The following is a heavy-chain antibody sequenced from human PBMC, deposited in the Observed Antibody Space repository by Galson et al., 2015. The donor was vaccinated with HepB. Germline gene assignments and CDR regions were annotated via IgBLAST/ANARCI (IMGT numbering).Heavy chain of an antibody. CDR3: AGYYYDTRNFDFRVY. Sequence: SLRLSCAGSGFTFSNFAMHWVRQAPGKGLEWVALTSYEGSKDSYTDSVRGRFTISRDNSKNTVYLEMNSLRVEDTAVSYCAGYYYDTRNFDFRVYWGRGTLVSVSS. V-gene: IGHV3-30*10. J-gene: IGHJ4*02. CDR2: TSYEGSKD. D-gene: IGHD3-9*01. CDR1: GFTFSNFA.